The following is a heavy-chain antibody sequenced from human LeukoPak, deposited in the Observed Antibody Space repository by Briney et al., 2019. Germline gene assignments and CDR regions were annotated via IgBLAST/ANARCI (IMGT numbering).Heavy chain of an antibody. Sequence: LSLTCAVYGGSFSGYYWSWIRQAPGKGLEWVAVIWYDGSNKYYADSVKGRFTISRDNSKNTLYLQMNSLRAEDTAVYYCARDWDRIQLWGTHFDYWGQGTLVTVSS. CDR1: GGSFSGYY. J-gene: IGHJ4*02. V-gene: IGHV3-33*08. CDR3: ARDWDRIQLWGTHFDY. CDR2: IWYDGSNK. D-gene: IGHD5-18*01.